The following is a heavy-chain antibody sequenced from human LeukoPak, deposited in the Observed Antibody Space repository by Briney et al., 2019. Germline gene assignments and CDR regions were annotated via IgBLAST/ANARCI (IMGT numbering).Heavy chain of an antibody. CDR2: IYYSGST. CDR1: GGSISSYY. V-gene: IGHV4-59*01. J-gene: IGHJ3*02. Sequence: TAETLSLTCTVSGGSISSYYWSWIRQPPGKGLEWIGYIYYSGSTNYNPSLKSRVTISVDTSKNQFSLKLSSVTAADTAVYYCARDGGAFDIWAKGQWSPSLQ. CDR3: ARDGGAFDI.